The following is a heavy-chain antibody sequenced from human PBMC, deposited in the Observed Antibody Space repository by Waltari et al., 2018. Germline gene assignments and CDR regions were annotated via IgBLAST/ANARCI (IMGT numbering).Heavy chain of an antibody. J-gene: IGHJ3*02. CDR2: IYHSGST. V-gene: IGHV4-30-2*01. Sequence: QLQLQESGSGLVKPSQTLSLTCAVSGGSISRGGYSWSWIRQPPGKGLEWIGYIYHSGSTYYNPSLKSRVTISVDRSKNQFSLKLSSVTAADTAVYYCARVYSGYYDAFDIWGQGTMVTVSS. D-gene: IGHD3-22*01. CDR1: GGSISRGGYS. CDR3: ARVYSGYYDAFDI.